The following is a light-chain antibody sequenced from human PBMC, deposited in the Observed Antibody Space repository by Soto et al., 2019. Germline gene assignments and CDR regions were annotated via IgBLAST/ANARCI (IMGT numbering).Light chain of an antibody. CDR2: GAS. CDR3: QQHGSSPIT. Sequence: EIVLTQSPGTLSLSPGERATLSCRASQSVRNNNFLAWYQQKPGQAPRLLVYGASSRATGIPDRFSGSGSGTDFTLTISRLEPEDFAVYYCQQHGSSPITFGQGTRLEIK. V-gene: IGKV3-20*01. CDR1: QSVRNNN. J-gene: IGKJ5*01.